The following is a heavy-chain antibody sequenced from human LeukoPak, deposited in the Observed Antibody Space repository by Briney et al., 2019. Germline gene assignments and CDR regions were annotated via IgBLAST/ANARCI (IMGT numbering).Heavy chain of an antibody. CDR1: GGSFSGYY. CDR3: ARRIAVAASTWFDP. J-gene: IGHJ5*02. Sequence: KPSETLSLTCAVYGGSFSGYYWSWIRQPPGKGLEWIGEINHSGSTNYNPSLKSRVTISVDTSKNQFSLKLSSVTAADTAVYYCARRIAVAASTWFDPWGQGALVTVSS. D-gene: IGHD6-19*01. CDR2: INHSGST. V-gene: IGHV4-34*01.